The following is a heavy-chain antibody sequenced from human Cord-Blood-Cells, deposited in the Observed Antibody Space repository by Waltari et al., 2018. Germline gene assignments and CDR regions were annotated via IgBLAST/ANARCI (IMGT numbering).Heavy chain of an antibody. J-gene: IGHJ6*02. V-gene: IGHV4-59*01. CDR2: IYYSGST. Sequence: QVQLQESGPGLVKPSETLSLTCTVSGGSISSYYWRWIRQPPGKGLEWIGYIYYSGSTNYNPSLKSRVTISVDTSKNQFSLKLSSVTAADTAVYYCARDIIAYGMDVWGQGTTVTVSS. CDR3: ARDIIAYGMDV. CDR1: GGSISSYY.